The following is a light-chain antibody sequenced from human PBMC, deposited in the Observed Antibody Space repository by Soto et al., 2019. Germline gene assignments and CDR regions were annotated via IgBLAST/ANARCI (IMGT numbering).Light chain of an antibody. CDR2: DVS. Sequence: QSVLSQPRSLSSSPGQAVTISCTGTSSDVGGYNYVSSYQQHPGKAPKLMIDDVSKRPSGVPDRFSCSKSVNTASLTISRHQAEDEADYYCCSYAGSYTYVFGTG. V-gene: IGLV2-11*01. CDR1: SSDVGGYNY. CDR3: CSYAGSYTYV. J-gene: IGLJ1*01.